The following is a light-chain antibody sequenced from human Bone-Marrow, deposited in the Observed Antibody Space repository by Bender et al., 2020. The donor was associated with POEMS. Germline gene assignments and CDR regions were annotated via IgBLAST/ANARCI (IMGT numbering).Light chain of an antibody. Sequence: QSVLTQPPSVSGAPGQRVTLSCTGSSSNIGAGYDVHWYRQLPGTAPKLLIYDNSNRPSGVPDRFSGSKSGTSASLAITGLQAEDGADYYCQSYDSSLGGSVFGGGTKLTVL. J-gene: IGLJ3*02. CDR1: SSNIGAGYD. CDR2: DNS. CDR3: QSYDSSLGGSV. V-gene: IGLV1-40*01.